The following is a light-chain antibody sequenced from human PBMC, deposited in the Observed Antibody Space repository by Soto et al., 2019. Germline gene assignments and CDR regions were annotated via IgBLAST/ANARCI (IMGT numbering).Light chain of an antibody. CDR3: SSDSPTGVRL. CDR1: SPDL. CDR2: EDT. V-gene: IGLV2-23*01. Sequence: QSVLTQPASVSGSPGQSITISCTGSPDLVSWYQQHPGSAPKLLIDEDTKRPSAVSERFSGSRSGNTASLTISGLQADDEADYYCSSDSPTGVRLFGVGTKLTVL. J-gene: IGLJ2*01.